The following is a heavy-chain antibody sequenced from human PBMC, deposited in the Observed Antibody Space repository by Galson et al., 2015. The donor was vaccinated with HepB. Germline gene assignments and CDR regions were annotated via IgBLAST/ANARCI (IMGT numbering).Heavy chain of an antibody. J-gene: IGHJ6*03. D-gene: IGHD2-15*01. CDR1: GYTFSSYW. CDR2: IYPGDSET. V-gene: IGHV5-51*01. CDR3: ARRGGGVSSWPGHYYVDV. Sequence: QSGAEVKKPGESLKISCKGFGYTFSSYWIVWLRQMPGNGLEWMGIIYPGDSETRYSPSFQGQVTISADKSIGTAYLQWSSLKASDTAIYYCARRGGGVSSWPGHYYVDVWGKGTTVTVSS.